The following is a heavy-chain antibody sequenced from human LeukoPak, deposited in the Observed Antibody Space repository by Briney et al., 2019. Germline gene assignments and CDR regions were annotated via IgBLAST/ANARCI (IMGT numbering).Heavy chain of an antibody. Sequence: SETLSLTCAVYGGSFSGYYWSWIRQPPGKGLEWIGEINHSGSTNYNPSLKSRVTISVDTSKNQFSLKLSSVTAADTAVYYCARGHPIVVVSYTSLSEHYYFDYWGQGTLVTVSS. J-gene: IGHJ4*02. CDR3: ARGHPIVVVSYTSLSEHYYFDY. V-gene: IGHV4-34*01. D-gene: IGHD3-22*01. CDR1: GGSFSGYY. CDR2: INHSGST.